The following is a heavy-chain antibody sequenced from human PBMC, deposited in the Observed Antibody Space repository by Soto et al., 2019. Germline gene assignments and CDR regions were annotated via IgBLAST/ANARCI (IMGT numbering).Heavy chain of an antibody. V-gene: IGHV4-59*01. J-gene: IGHJ4*02. CDR3: ARAHAPTLPFDY. Sequence: SETLSLTCTVSGGSIRNVYWSWIRQPPGKGLEWIGFIFHSGNAKYNPSLKSRVTMSVDTSKNQFSLSLDSVTAAATAVYFCARAHAPTLPFDYWGQGTLVTVSS. CDR1: GGSIRNVY. D-gene: IGHD2-15*01. CDR2: IFHSGNA.